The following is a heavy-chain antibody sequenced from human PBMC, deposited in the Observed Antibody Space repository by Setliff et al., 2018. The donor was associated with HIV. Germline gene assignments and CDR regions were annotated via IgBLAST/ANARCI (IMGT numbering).Heavy chain of an antibody. Sequence: SETLSLTCAVSGYSISSGYYWGWIRQTPGQGPEWIGSIYHSGTTYYNPSLRSRVNISVDTSKNQFSLKLSSVTAADTAVYYCARQGDGYNLYHVYYFDYWGQGTLVTVSS. CDR1: GYSISSGYY. CDR3: ARQGDGYNLYHVYYFDY. D-gene: IGHD5-12*01. V-gene: IGHV4-38-2*01. J-gene: IGHJ4*02. CDR2: IYHSGTT.